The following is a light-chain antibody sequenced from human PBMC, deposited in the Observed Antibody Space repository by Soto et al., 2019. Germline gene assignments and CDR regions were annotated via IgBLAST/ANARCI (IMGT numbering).Light chain of an antibody. CDR2: EVN. CDR3: SSYAGSSNV. V-gene: IGLV2-8*01. CDR1: SSDVGGYNY. Sequence: HSVLTQPPSASGSPGQSVAISCTGTSSDVGGYNYDSWYQQHPGNAPKLMIYEVNKRPSVGPDRFSVSNSCNTASLTVSGLQAEDEADYYCSSYAGSSNVFGTGTKVTVL. J-gene: IGLJ1*01.